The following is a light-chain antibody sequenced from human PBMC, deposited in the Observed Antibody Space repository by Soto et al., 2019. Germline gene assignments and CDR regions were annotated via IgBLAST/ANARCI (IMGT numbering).Light chain of an antibody. Sequence: EIVMTQSPATLSVSPGETVTLSCRASQSVNSNLAWYQQKPGQAPRLLISDASTRAAGLPARFSGSGSGTDFTLTISSLQSEDFAVYFCQQSNNWPKTFGQGTKVEIK. V-gene: IGKV3-15*01. CDR1: QSVNSN. CDR3: QQSNNWPKT. CDR2: DAS. J-gene: IGKJ1*01.